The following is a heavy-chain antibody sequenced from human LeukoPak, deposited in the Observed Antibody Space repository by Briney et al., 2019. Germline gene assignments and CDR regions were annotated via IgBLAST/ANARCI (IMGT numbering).Heavy chain of an antibody. CDR2: IIPILGVA. J-gene: IGHJ4*02. CDR1: GATFSSYA. CDR3: ARDNPPYCNGGSCYSY. D-gene: IGHD2-15*01. Sequence: GASGKVSCKASGATFSSYAISWVRQAPGQGREWMGRIIPILGVANYAQNFQGRVTVTADESTGTAYMELSSLRSDDTAIYYCARDNPPYCNGGSCYSYWGQGTLVTVSS. V-gene: IGHV1-69*04.